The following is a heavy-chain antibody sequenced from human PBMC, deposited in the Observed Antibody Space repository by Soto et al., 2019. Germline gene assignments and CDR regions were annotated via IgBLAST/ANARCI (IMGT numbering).Heavy chain of an antibody. V-gene: IGHV3-23*01. CDR1: GFTFSSYA. Sequence: EVQLLESGGGLVQPGGSLRLSCAASGFTFSSYAMSWVRQAPGKGLEWVSAISGSGGSTYYADSVKGRFTISRDNSKNTLYRQMNSMRAEDTAVYYCARSIGFLDWLSSTFDYWGQGTLVTVSS. CDR2: ISGSGGST. CDR3: ARSIGFLDWLSSTFDY. J-gene: IGHJ4*02. D-gene: IGHD3-3*02.